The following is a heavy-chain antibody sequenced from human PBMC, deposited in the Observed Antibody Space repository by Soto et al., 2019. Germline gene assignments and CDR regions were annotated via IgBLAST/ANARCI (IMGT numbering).Heavy chain of an antibody. Sequence: EVQLLESGGGLVLPGGSLRLSCAASGFTFTTNAMAWVRQAPGKGLEWVSSISGSGGRTYYADSVKGRFTISRDDSKNTLYLQMNSLRAEDTAVYYCGRTFGTIDPFDYWGQGTLVTVSS. CDR3: GRTFGTIDPFDY. D-gene: IGHD1-1*01. CDR1: GFTFTTNA. J-gene: IGHJ4*02. CDR2: ISGSGGRT. V-gene: IGHV3-23*01.